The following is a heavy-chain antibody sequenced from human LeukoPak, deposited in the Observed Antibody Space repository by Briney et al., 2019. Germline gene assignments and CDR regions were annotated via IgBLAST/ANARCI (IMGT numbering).Heavy chain of an antibody. J-gene: IGHJ6*02. CDR1: GFTFSSYS. CDR3: ARDLYTAMAPYYYFGMDV. V-gene: IGHV3-48*01. D-gene: IGHD5-18*01. Sequence: GGSLRLSCAASGFTFSSYSMNWVRQAPGKGLEWFSYIRSSSYTIYYADSVKGRFTISRDNAKNSLYLQMNSLRAEDTAVYYCARDLYTAMAPYYYFGMDVWGQGTTVTVSS. CDR2: IRSSSYTI.